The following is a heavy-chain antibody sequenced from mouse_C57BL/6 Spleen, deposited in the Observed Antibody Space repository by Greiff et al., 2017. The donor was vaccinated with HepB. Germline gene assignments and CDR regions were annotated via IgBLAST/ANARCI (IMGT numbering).Heavy chain of an antibody. CDR3: ARKNLPLGRYYAMDY. Sequence: QVQLQQSGPGLVQPSQSLSITCTVSGFSLTSYGVHWVRQSPGKGLEWLGVIWSGGSTDYNAAFISRLSISKDNSKSQVFFKMNSLQADDTAIYYCARKNLPLGRYYAMDYWGQGTSVTVSS. V-gene: IGHV2-2*01. CDR2: IWSGGST. D-gene: IGHD4-1*01. J-gene: IGHJ4*01. CDR1: GFSLTSYG.